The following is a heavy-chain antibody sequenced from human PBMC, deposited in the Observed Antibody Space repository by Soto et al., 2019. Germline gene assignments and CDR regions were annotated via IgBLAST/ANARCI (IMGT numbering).Heavy chain of an antibody. Sequence: SETLSHPCIVSGGSIRSFYGRWIRQPPGKGLEWIGYIYYSGSTKYNPSLKSRVTISVDTSKNQFSLKLNSVSAADTAVYYCARGSSESPRRWFDPWGQGTLVTLSS. J-gene: IGHJ5*02. D-gene: IGHD2-2*01. CDR2: IYYSGST. CDR1: GGSIRSFY. V-gene: IGHV4-59*01. CDR3: ARGSSESPRRWFDP.